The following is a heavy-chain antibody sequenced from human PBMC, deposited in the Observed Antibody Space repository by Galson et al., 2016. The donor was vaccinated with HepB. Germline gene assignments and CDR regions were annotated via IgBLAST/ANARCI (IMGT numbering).Heavy chain of an antibody. CDR2: IWYDGSKK. D-gene: IGHD6-6*01. Sequence: SLRLSCAASGFTFSNYGMHWVRQAPGKGLEWVALIWYDGSKKYYAESVKGRLTISRDNSKNTPDLQMNSLRAEDTAVYYCARDGIPSPQDIGGRLPPPYYYGMDVWGQGTAVTVSS. CDR1: GFTFSNYG. CDR3: ARDGIPSPQDIGGRLPPPYYYGMDV. J-gene: IGHJ6*02. V-gene: IGHV3-33*01.